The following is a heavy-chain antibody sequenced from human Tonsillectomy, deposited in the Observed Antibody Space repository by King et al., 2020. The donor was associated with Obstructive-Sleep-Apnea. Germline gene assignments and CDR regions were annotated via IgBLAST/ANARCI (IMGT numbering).Heavy chain of an antibody. J-gene: IGHJ4*02. Sequence: QLVQSGGGVVQPGRSLRLSCAASGFTFSSYGMHWVRQAPGKGLEWVAVIWYDGSNKYYADSVKGRFTISRDNSKNTLYLQMNSLRAEDTAVYYCARDLYYYDSRAPGDYWGQGTLVTVSS. V-gene: IGHV3-33*01. CDR3: ARDLYYYDSRAPGDY. CDR1: GFTFSSYG. D-gene: IGHD3-22*01. CDR2: IWYDGSNK.